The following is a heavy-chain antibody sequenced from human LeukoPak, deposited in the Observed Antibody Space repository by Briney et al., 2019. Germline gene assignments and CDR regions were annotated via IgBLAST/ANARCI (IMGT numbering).Heavy chain of an antibody. Sequence: GGSLRLSCAASGFTFSDYYMSWIRQAPGKGLEWVSFISSSSSNINYADSVKGRFTISRDNAKISLYLQMNSLRAEDTAVYYCARSGTGYEKAFFDYWGQGTLVTVSS. V-gene: IGHV3-11*06. CDR2: ISSSSSNI. J-gene: IGHJ4*02. CDR1: GFTFSDYY. CDR3: ARSGTGYEKAFFDY. D-gene: IGHD5-12*01.